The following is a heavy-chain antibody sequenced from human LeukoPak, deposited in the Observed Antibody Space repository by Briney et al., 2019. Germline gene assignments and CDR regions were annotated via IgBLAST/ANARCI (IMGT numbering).Heavy chain of an antibody. CDR1: GFTFSNAW. V-gene: IGHV3-15*01. Sequence: GGSLRLSCAASGFTFSNAWMSWVRQAPGKGLEWVGRIKSKTDGGTTDYAAPVKGRFTISRDDSKNTLYLQMNSLKTEDTAVYYCTTGPPYSSSSDYYYYYYMDVWGKGTTVTVSS. J-gene: IGHJ6*03. CDR2: IKSKTDGGTT. CDR3: TTGPPYSSSSDYYYYYYMDV. D-gene: IGHD6-6*01.